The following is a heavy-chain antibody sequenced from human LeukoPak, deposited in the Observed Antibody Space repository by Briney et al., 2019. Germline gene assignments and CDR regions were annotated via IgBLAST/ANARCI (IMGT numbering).Heavy chain of an antibody. D-gene: IGHD2-15*01. CDR3: ARGRYCSADICSGGDAFDI. J-gene: IGHJ3*02. CDR2: IYTRGST. V-gene: IGHV4-4*07. CDR1: GGSINNYY. Sequence: SETLSLTCTVSGGSINNYYWSWIRQPAGKGLEWIGRIYTRGSTNYNPSLKSRVTMSVDTSKNQFSLKLSSVPAADTAVYYCARGRYCSADICSGGDAFDIWGQGTMVSVSS.